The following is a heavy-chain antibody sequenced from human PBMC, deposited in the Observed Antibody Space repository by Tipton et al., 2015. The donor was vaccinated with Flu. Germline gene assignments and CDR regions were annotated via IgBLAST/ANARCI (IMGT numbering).Heavy chain of an antibody. CDR1: GFVFSTAW. D-gene: IGHD3-9*01. Sequence: SLRLSCVASGFVFSTAWMSWVRQAPGKGLAWVGRFQSNSDGGATEYAAPVKGRFTISRDDSENTLYLQMNSLKIEDTAVYYCTTLGYYHILTGYNDYWGQGTLVTVAS. CDR2: FQSNSDGGAT. V-gene: IGHV3-15*01. J-gene: IGHJ4*02. CDR3: TTLGYYHILTGYNDY.